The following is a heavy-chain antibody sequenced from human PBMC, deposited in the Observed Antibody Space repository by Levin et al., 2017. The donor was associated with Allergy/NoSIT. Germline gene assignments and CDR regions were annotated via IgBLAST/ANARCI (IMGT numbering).Heavy chain of an antibody. CDR3: ARGSIPVAGETADH. J-gene: IGHJ5*02. CDR1: GFTISSDY. D-gene: IGHD6-13*01. Sequence: QPGGSLRLSCAASGFTISSDYMSWVRQAPGKGLEWVAVMYSAGNRYYADFVKGRFTISRDNSKNTLYLQMNSLSAEDTAVYYCARGSIPVAGETADHWGQGTLVTVSA. CDR2: MYSAGNR. V-gene: IGHV3-53*01.